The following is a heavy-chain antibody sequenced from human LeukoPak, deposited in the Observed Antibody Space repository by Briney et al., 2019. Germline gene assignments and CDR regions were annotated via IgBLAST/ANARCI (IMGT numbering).Heavy chain of an antibody. J-gene: IGHJ4*02. V-gene: IGHV5-51*01. CDR2: IYPGDSDT. Sequence: GESLKISCKGSGYSFTSYWIGWVRQMPGKGLELMGIIYPGDSDTRYRPSFQGKVNISADKSLSTAYLQWSSLKSSGTAMYYCATGGHYYDSSGYLSYYFDYWGQGTLVTVSS. CDR1: GYSFTSYW. D-gene: IGHD3-22*01. CDR3: ATGGHYYDSSGYLSYYFDY.